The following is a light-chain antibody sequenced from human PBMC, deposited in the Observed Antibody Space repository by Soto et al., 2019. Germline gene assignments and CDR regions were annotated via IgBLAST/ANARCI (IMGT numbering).Light chain of an antibody. CDR3: QSYDSSLSGYV. CDR1: NSNIGAGFG. J-gene: IGLJ1*01. Sequence: QSVLTQPPSVSGAPGQRVTISCTGSNSNIGAGFGVQWYQQFPRTAPRLLIYSNTNRPSGVPDRFSASKSGTSASLAITGLQAEDETDYYCQSYDSSLSGYVFGTGTKVTVL. CDR2: SNT. V-gene: IGLV1-40*01.